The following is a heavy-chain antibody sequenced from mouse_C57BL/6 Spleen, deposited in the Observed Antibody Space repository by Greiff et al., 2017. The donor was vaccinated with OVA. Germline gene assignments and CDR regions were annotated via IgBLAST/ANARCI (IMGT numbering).Heavy chain of an antibody. V-gene: IGHV1-26*01. CDR3: ARLDRGFAY. Sequence: EVQLQQSGPELVKPGASVKISCKASGYTFTDYYMNWVKQSHGKSLEWIGDINPNNGGTSYNQKFKGKATLTVDKSSSTAYMELRSLTSEDSAVYYCARLDRGFAYWGQGTLVTVSA. J-gene: IGHJ3*01. CDR1: GYTFTDYY. CDR2: INPNNGGT.